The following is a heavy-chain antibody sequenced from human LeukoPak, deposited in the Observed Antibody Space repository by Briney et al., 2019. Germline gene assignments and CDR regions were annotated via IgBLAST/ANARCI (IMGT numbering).Heavy chain of an antibody. CDR1: GFTFDDYT. J-gene: IGHJ4*02. CDR3: AKGPGYCGSYYGYFDY. D-gene: IGHD1-26*01. V-gene: IGHV3-43*01. CDR2: ISWDGGST. Sequence: GGSLRLSCAASGFTFDDYTMHWVRQAPGKGLEWVSLISWDGGSTYYGDSVKGRFTISRDNSKNSLYLQMNSLRTEDTALYYCAKGPGYCGSYYGYFDYWGQGTLVTVSS.